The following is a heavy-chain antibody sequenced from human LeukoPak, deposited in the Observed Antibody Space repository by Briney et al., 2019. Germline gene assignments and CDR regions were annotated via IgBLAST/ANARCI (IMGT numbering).Heavy chain of an antibody. CDR2: ISSSSSYI. V-gene: IGHV3-21*01. Sequence: GSLRLSCAASGFTFSSYSMNWVRQAPGKVLEWVSAISSSSSYIYYADSVKGRFTISRDNAKNSLYLQMNSLRAEDTAVYYCARDKDFLFDYWGQGTLVTVSS. CDR3: ARDKDFLFDY. J-gene: IGHJ4*02. CDR1: GFTFSSYS. D-gene: IGHD3-3*01.